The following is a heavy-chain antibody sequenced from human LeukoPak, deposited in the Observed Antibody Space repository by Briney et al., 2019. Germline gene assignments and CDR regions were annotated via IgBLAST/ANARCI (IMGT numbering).Heavy chain of an antibody. Sequence: SQTLSLTCAISGDSVSSTSACWTWIRQSPSSGLEWLGRTCYRSRRGSDYAPSLKSRITVNADTSKNQFSLQLKSVTPEDTAVYYCAREGDWAGTAYWGQGTLVAVPA. CDR2: TCYRSRRGS. V-gene: IGHV6-1*01. CDR1: GDSVSSTSAC. CDR3: AREGDWAGTAY. J-gene: IGHJ4*02. D-gene: IGHD3/OR15-3a*01.